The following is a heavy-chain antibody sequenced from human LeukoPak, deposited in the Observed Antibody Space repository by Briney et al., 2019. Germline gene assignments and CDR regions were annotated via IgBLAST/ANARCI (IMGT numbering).Heavy chain of an antibody. Sequence: PSETLSLTCTVSGGSISSYYWSWVRQAPGKGLEWIGYIYYSGSTKYNPSLKSRVTISVHTSKNQFSLKLSSVTAADTAVYYCARLPPTSDHPRYYMDVWGKGTTVTVSS. CDR3: ARLPPTSDHPRYYMDV. V-gene: IGHV4-59*01. D-gene: IGHD2-2*01. CDR2: IYYSGST. J-gene: IGHJ6*03. CDR1: GGSISSYY.